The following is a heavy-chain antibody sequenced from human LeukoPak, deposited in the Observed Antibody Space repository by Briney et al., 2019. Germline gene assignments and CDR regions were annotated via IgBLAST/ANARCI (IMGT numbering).Heavy chain of an antibody. CDR2: IYYGGRT. CDR3: ARGVTYYYGSGRYYSRKDAFDI. V-gene: IGHV4-59*08. CDR1: GGSISSYH. Sequence: SETLSLTCTVSGGSISSYHWSWIRQPPGKGLEWIGYIYYGGRTNYNPSLKSRVTISVDTSKNQFSLSLSSVTAADTAVYYCARGVTYYYGSGRYYSRKDAFDIWGQGTMVTVSS. D-gene: IGHD3-10*01. J-gene: IGHJ3*02.